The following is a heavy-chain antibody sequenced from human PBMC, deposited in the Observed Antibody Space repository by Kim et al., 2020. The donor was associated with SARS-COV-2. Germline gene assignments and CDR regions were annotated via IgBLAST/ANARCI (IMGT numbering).Heavy chain of an antibody. Sequence: DTGRGRFTISRDNSKNTRYLQMTSLRAEDTAVYFCAKDRSGSGASGTKIDYWGQGALVIVSS. V-gene: IGHV3-23*01. J-gene: IGHJ4*02. CDR3: AKDRSGSGASGTKIDY. D-gene: IGHD3-10*01.